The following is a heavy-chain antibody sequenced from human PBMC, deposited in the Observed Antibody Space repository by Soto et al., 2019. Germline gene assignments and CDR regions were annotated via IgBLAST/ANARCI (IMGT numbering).Heavy chain of an antibody. Sequence: ASVKVSCKPSGYTFSGNFFHWVRQAPGQGLEWMGWINPDNGDTNYAQKFQDRVTMTRDTSISTAYMDLSRLRSDDTAVYFCTRDRSGDNFQYWGQGTLVNVSS. CDR1: GYTFSGNF. CDR2: INPDNGDT. J-gene: IGHJ4*02. CDR3: TRDRSGDNFQY. D-gene: IGHD3-10*01. V-gene: IGHV1-2*02.